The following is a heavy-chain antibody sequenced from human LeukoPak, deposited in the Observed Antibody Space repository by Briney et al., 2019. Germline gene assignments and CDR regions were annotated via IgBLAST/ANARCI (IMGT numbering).Heavy chain of an antibody. CDR3: ARRDSGSYYGAFDI. CDR1: GYTYTSYG. Sequence: GASVKVSCKASGYTYTSYGISWVRQAPGQGLEWMGWISGYNGNTNYAQKLQGRVTMTTDTSTSTAYMELRSLRSDDTAVYYCARRDSGSYYGAFDIWGQGTMVTVSS. V-gene: IGHV1-18*01. J-gene: IGHJ3*02. D-gene: IGHD1-26*01. CDR2: ISGYNGNT.